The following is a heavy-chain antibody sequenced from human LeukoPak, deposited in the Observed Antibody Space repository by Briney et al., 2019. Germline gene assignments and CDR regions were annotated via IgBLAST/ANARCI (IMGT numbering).Heavy chain of an antibody. D-gene: IGHD3-22*01. CDR1: GFTFSSYT. J-gene: IGHJ4*02. Sequence: AGGSLRLSCAASGFTFSSYTMHWVRQAPGKGLEWVSLISWDGGSTYYADSVKGRFTISRDNSKNSLYLQMNSLRTEDTALYYCAKDTDSSGSIDYWGQGTLVTVSS. CDR2: ISWDGGST. CDR3: AKDTDSSGSIDY. V-gene: IGHV3-43*01.